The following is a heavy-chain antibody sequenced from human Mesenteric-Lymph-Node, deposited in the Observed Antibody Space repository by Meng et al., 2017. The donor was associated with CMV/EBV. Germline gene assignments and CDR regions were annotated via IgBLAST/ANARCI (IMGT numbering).Heavy chain of an antibody. CDR2: LHPSGGST. CDR3: ARMEWLVDGRTPNYGMDV. Sequence: GESLKISCAASGYTFTSYYMHWVRPAPGQGLEWMGLLHPSGGSTSYAQKFQGRVTLTRDTSTSTVYMALSSLRSEDTAVYYCARMEWLVDGRTPNYGMDVWGQGTTVTVSS. CDR1: GYTFTSYY. J-gene: IGHJ6*02. V-gene: IGHV1-46*01. D-gene: IGHD6-19*01.